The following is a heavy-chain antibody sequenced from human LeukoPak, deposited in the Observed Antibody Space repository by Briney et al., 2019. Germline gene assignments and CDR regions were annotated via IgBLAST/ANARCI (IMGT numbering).Heavy chain of an antibody. J-gene: IGHJ4*02. CDR1: GGSFSGYY. Sequence: SETLSLTCAVYGGSFSGYYWSWIRQPPGKGLEWIGEINHSGSTNYNPSLKSRVTISVDTSKNQFSLKLSSVTAADTAVYYCARLGIADDFDYWGQGTLVAVSS. CDR3: ARLGIADDFDY. CDR2: INHSGST. D-gene: IGHD6-13*01. V-gene: IGHV4-34*01.